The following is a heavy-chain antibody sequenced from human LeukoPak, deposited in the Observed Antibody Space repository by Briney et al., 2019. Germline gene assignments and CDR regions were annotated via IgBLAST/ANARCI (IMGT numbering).Heavy chain of an antibody. CDR2: INHSGST. V-gene: IGHV4-34*01. D-gene: IGHD3-22*01. Sequence: SETLSLTCAVYGGSFSGYYWSRIRQPPGKGLEWIGEINHSGSTNYNPSLKSRVTISVDTSKNQFSLKLSSVTAADTAVYYCARGLYYYDSSGYYFDAFDIWGQGTMVTVSS. J-gene: IGHJ3*02. CDR3: ARGLYYYDSSGYYFDAFDI. CDR1: GGSFSGYY.